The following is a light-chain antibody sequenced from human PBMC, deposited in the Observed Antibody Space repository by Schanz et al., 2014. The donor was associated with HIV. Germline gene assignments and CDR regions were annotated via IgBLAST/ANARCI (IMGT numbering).Light chain of an antibody. CDR2: DNT. J-gene: IGLJ2*01. CDR1: SSNIGAGYD. Sequence: QSVLAQPPSVSGAPGQRVTISCTGTSSNIGAGYDVHWYQLLPGTAPTLLIFDNTNRPSGVPAQFSGSQSGTSASLAIIGLQFEDEAHYFCAAWDDTLNGPVFGGGTKLTVL. CDR3: AAWDDTLNGPV. V-gene: IGLV1-40*01.